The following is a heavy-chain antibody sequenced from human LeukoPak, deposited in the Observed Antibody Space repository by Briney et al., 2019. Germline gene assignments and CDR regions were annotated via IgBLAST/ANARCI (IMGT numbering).Heavy chain of an antibody. J-gene: IGHJ4*02. V-gene: IGHV4-31*03. CDR2: IYYSGST. CDR3: AGEKGMKTVTTGGN. D-gene: IGHD4-17*01. CDR1: GGSISSGGYY. Sequence: SETLSLTCTVSGGSISSGGYYWSWIRQHPGKGLEWIGYIYYSGSTYYNPSLKSRVTISVDTSKNQFSLKLSSVTAADTAVYYCAGEKGMKTVTTGGNWGQGTLVTVSS.